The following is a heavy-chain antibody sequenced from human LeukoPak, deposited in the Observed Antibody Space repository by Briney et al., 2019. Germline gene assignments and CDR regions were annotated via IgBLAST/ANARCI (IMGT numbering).Heavy chain of an antibody. J-gene: IGHJ3*02. CDR3: ARVTSYLAFDI. V-gene: IGHV4-39*07. CDR1: GDSISSSAYY. CDR2: IYSSGST. D-gene: IGHD3-10*01. Sequence: PSETLPLTCIVSGDSISSSAYYWGWIRHPPGKGLEWFGQIYSSGSTYYNPSLESRVTISVEKSKNQFSLNLSSVTAADTAVYYCARVTSYLAFDIFGQGTIVTVSS.